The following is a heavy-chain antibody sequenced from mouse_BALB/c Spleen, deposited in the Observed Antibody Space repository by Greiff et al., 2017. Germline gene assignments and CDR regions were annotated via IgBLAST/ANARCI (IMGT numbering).Heavy chain of an antibody. CDR2: INPSNGGT. CDR1: GYTFTSYY. V-gene: IGHV1S81*02. D-gene: IGHD2-4*01. CDR3: TRRSTMITTPYYAMDY. J-gene: IGHJ4*01. Sequence: QVQLQQSGAELVKPGASVKLSCKASGYTFTSYYMYWVKQRPGQGLEWIGEINPSNGGTNFNEKFKSKATLTVDKSSRTAYMQLSSLTSEDSAVYYCTRRSTMITTPYYAMDYWGQGTSVTVSS.